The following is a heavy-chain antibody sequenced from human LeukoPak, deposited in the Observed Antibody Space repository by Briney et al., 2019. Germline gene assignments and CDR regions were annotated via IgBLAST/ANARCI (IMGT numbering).Heavy chain of an antibody. V-gene: IGHV3-30*04. CDR3: ARDSPMTTVVTPDYFDY. D-gene: IGHD4-23*01. CDR1: GFTFSTYA. Sequence: GGSLRLSCAASGFTFSTYAMHWVRQAPGKGLEWVAVISYDGSSKYYADSVKGRFTISRDNAKNSLYLQMNSLRAEDTAVYYCARDSPMTTVVTPDYFDYWGQGTLVTVSS. CDR2: ISYDGSSK. J-gene: IGHJ4*02.